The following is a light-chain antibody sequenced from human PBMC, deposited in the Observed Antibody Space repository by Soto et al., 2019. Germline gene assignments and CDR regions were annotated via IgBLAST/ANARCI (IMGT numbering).Light chain of an antibody. CDR1: QSVRSN. J-gene: IGKJ5*01. CDR3: QQYNNWPAIT. CDR2: AAS. V-gene: IGKV3D-15*01. Sequence: EIVMTQFPATLSVSRGERVTLSCRASQSVRSNLAWYHQKPGQAPRLLIYAASTRATGIPARFSGSGSGTEFTLTISSLQSEDFAVYHCQQYNNWPAITFGQGTRLEIK.